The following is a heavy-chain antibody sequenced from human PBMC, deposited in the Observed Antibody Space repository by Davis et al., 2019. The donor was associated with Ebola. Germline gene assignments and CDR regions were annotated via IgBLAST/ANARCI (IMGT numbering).Heavy chain of an antibody. V-gene: IGHV3-23*01. D-gene: IGHD1-26*01. Sequence: GEFLKISCAASGFIFRNYVMSWVRQAPGKGLEWVSTFGTSGDTYYADSVKGRFTISRDNSRNTLYLQMNGLRVEDTAMYYCAKDTSNIWFDVWGQGTMVTVSS. CDR3: AKDTSNIWFDV. J-gene: IGHJ3*01. CDR1: GFIFRNYV. CDR2: FGTSGDT.